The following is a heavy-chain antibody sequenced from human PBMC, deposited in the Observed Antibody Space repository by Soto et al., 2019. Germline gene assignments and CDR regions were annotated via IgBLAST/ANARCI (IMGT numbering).Heavy chain of an antibody. V-gene: IGHV4-4*02. D-gene: IGHD2-2*01. CDR3: ARTSGIGYDFDY. J-gene: IGHJ4*02. CDR2: IHHSGNT. CDR1: GGSITRTNW. Sequence: SETLSLTCAVSGGSITRTNWWSWVRQPPGKGLEWIGEIHHSGNTNYNPSLKSRVTVSIDNSKNQFSLKMTSMTAADTAVYYCARTSGIGYDFDYWGQGTLVTVSS.